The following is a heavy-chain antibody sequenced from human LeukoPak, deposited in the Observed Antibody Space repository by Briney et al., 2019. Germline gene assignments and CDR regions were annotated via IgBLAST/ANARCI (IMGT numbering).Heavy chain of an antibody. D-gene: IGHD5-12*01. Sequence: ASVNVSCKASGYTFTSYGISWVRQAPGQVLQWMAWISAYNGNTNYAQKLQGRVTMTTDTSTSTAYMELRSLRSDDTAVYYCPRVDYSGYDYSLDYWGQGTLVTVSS. CDR3: PRVDYSGYDYSLDY. CDR2: ISAYNGNT. J-gene: IGHJ4*02. V-gene: IGHV1-18*01. CDR1: GYTFTSYG.